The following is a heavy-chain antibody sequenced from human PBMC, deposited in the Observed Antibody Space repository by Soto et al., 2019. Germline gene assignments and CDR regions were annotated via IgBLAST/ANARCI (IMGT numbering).Heavy chain of an antibody. CDR2: IDIGGNT. V-gene: IGHV3-66*01. CDR3: ARGRGSTGYLGREHYFDY. J-gene: IGHJ4*02. CDR1: GFSVTNNY. D-gene: IGHD2-2*01. Sequence: EVQVVESGGGLVQPGGSLRLSCAASGFSVTNNYMNWVRQAPGKGLEWVSIIDIGGNTYYADSVKDRFTISRDNSRITLYLHMDSLRAEGTAVYYCARGRGSTGYLGREHYFDYWGQGTLATASP.